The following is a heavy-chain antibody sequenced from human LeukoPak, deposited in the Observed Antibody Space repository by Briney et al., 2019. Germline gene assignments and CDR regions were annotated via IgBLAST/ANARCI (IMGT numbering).Heavy chain of an antibody. CDR1: GYSISSGYY. V-gene: IGHV4-38-2*01. Sequence: SETLSLTCAVSGYSISSGYYWGWIRQPPGKGLEWIGSIYHSGSTYYNPSLKSRVTISVDTSKYQFSLKLSSVTAADTAVYYCARCRDSSGYYFSPGYYYYYYMDVWGKGTTVTVSS. CDR2: IYHSGST. J-gene: IGHJ6*03. D-gene: IGHD3-22*01. CDR3: ARCRDSSGYYFSPGYYYYYYMDV.